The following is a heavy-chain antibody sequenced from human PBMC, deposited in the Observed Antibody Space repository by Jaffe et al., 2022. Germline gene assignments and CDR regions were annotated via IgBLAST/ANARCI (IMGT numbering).Heavy chain of an antibody. CDR3: ARGGHIVVVTAKGRADAFDI. Sequence: QVQLVQSGAEVKKPGSSVKVSCKASGGTFSSYAISWVRQAPGQGLEWMGGIIPIFGTANYAQKFQGRVTITTDESTSTAYMELSSLRSEDTAVYYCARGGHIVVVTAKGRADAFDIWGQGTMVTVSS. V-gene: IGHV1-69*05. CDR2: IIPIFGTA. J-gene: IGHJ3*02. D-gene: IGHD2-21*02. CDR1: GGTFSSYA.